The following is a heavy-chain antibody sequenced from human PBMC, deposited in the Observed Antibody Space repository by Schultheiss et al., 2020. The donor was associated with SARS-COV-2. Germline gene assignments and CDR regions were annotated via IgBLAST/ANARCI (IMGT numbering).Heavy chain of an antibody. J-gene: IGHJ4*02. CDR2: ISSSGSTI. V-gene: IGHV3-48*03. CDR3: TNAHLCSGDRCYFFDY. CDR1: GFTFSSYE. Sequence: GESLKISCAASGFTFSSYEMNWVRQAPGKGLEWVSYISSSGSTIYYADSVKGRFTISRDNAKNSLYLQMNSLRAEDTAVYYCTNAHLCSGDRCYFFDYWGQGTLVTVSS. D-gene: IGHD2-15*01.